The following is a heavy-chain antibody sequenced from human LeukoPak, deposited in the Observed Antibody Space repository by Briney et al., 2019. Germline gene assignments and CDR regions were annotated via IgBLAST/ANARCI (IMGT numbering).Heavy chain of an antibody. CDR2: IYYSGST. CDR3: ARAPHWDRPFDY. D-gene: IGHD7-27*01. Sequence: SETLSLTCTVSGGSISSGGYYWSWIRQHPGKGLEWIGYIYYSGSTYYNPSLKSRVTISVDTPKNQFSLKLSSVTAADTAVYYCARAPHWDRPFDYWGQGTLVTVSS. J-gene: IGHJ4*02. V-gene: IGHV4-31*03. CDR1: GGSISSGGYY.